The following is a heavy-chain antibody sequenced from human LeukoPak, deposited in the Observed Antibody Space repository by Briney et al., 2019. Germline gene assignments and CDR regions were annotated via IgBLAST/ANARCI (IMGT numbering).Heavy chain of an antibody. CDR2: ISSSSSTI. CDR1: GFTFSTYG. D-gene: IGHD2-2*01. Sequence: PGESLRLSCAASGFTFSTYGMSWVRQAPGKGLEWVSSISSSSSTIYHADSVKGRFTISRDNAKNSLSLQMNSLRVEDTAVYYCARAYSSGGGIVIVPGANWGQGTLVTVS. V-gene: IGHV3-48*04. CDR3: ARAYSSGGGIVIVPGAN. J-gene: IGHJ4*02.